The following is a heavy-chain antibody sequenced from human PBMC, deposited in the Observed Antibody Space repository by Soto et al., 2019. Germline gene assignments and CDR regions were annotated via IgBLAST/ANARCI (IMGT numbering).Heavy chain of an antibody. CDR1: GFPFTNAW. D-gene: IGHD2-15*01. CDR3: TTGSCRGIMCEDSSHDH. CDR2: IKSKTDGETT. V-gene: IGHV3-15*01. Sequence: PGGSLRLSCAASGFPFTNAWMSWVRQAPGKGLEWVGRIKSKTDGETTDYSESVKGRFTMSRDDSKNTLFLQMNTLKTDDTAVYFCTTGSCRGIMCEDSSHDHWGQGTLVTVSS. J-gene: IGHJ4*02.